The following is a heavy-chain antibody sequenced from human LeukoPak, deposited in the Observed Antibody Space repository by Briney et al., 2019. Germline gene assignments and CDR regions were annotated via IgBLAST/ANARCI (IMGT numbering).Heavy chain of an antibody. Sequence: AGSLRLSWAASGFTISSYAMSWVRQAPGKVLELVSVNSGSGGSTYYPDSVKGRFTISRVNSKNTLYLQMNSLRAEDTAVYYCAKDLTMIALSPEWYFDLWGRGTLVTVSS. CDR2: NSGSGGST. CDR3: AKDLTMIALSPEWYFDL. D-gene: IGHD3-22*01. J-gene: IGHJ2*01. V-gene: IGHV3-23*01. CDR1: GFTISSYA.